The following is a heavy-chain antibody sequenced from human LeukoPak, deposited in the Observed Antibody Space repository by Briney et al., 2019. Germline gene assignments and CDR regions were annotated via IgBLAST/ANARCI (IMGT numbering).Heavy chain of an antibody. CDR3: ARGVTGIAAAGGYYYYYMDV. D-gene: IGHD6-13*01. V-gene: IGHV4-34*01. CDR1: GGSFSGYY. J-gene: IGHJ6*03. CDR2: INHSGST. Sequence: SETLSLTCAVYGGSFSGYYWSWIRQPPGKGLEWIGEINHSGSTNYNPSLKSRVTISVDTSKNQFSLKLSSVTAADTAVYYCARGVTGIAAAGGYYYYYMDVWGKGTTVIVSS.